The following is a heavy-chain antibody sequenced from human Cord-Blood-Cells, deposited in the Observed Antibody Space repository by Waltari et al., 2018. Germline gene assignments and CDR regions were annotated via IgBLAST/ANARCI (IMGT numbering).Heavy chain of an antibody. Sequence: EVQLVESGGGLVQPGGSLRLSCAASGFTFSSYWMSWVRQAPGKGLGWVANIKQDGSEKYYVDSVKGRFTTSRDNAKNSLYLQMNSLRAEDTAVYYCAKLTPYWYFDLWGRGTLVTVSS. J-gene: IGHJ2*01. CDR3: AKLTPYWYFDL. CDR1: GFTFSSYW. V-gene: IGHV3-7*01. CDR2: IKQDGSEK.